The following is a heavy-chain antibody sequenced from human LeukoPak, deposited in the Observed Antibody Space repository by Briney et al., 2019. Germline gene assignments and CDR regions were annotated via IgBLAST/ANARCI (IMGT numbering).Heavy chain of an antibody. Sequence: GGSLRLSCAASGFTFSSYAMHWVRQAPGKGLEYVSAISSNGGSTYYANSVKGRFTISRDNSKNTLYLQMGSLRAEDMAVYYCARVEGIAMGGYYFDYWGQGTLVTVSS. J-gene: IGHJ4*02. CDR3: ARVEGIAMGGYYFDY. CDR2: ISSNGGST. CDR1: GFTFSSYA. V-gene: IGHV3-64*01. D-gene: IGHD6-19*01.